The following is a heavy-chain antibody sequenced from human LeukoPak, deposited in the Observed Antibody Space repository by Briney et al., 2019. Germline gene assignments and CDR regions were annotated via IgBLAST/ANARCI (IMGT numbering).Heavy chain of an antibody. V-gene: IGHV3-15*01. CDR3: TTEPQYFDSSHGPFDY. J-gene: IGHJ4*02. CDR1: GFTFGNAS. Sequence: GGSLRLSCAASGFTFGNASPCWGRQAPGKGLEWVGRIKSKTDGGTTDYAAPVKGKFTISRDDSKNTLYLQMNSLKTEDTAVYYCTTEPQYFDSSHGPFDYWGQGTLVTVSS. D-gene: IGHD3-22*01. CDR2: IKSKTDGGTT.